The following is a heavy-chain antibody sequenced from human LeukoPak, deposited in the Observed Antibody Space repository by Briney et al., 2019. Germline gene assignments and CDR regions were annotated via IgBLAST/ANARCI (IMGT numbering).Heavy chain of an antibody. CDR3: ARSSGAYGFFIY. J-gene: IGHJ4*02. Sequence: SETLSLTCTVSGGSISSYYWSWIRQPPGKGLEWIGYIYYSGTTDYNPSLKSRVTISVDTSNNQFSLKVSSVTAADTAVYYCARSSGAYGFFIYGGQGTLVPVSS. CDR1: GGSISSYY. CDR2: IYYSGTT. D-gene: IGHD1-26*01. V-gene: IGHV4-59*01.